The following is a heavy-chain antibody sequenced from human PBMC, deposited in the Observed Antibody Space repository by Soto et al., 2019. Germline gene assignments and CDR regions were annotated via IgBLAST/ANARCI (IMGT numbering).Heavy chain of an antibody. CDR1: GYTFTSYA. Sequence: QVQLVQSGAEEKKPGASVKVSCKASGYTFTSYAMHWVRQAPGQRLEWMGWINAGNGNTKYSQKFQGRVTITRDTXASTAYMERSSLRSEDTAVYYCARAGGGPPSNLDYWGQGTLVTVSS. CDR2: INAGNGNT. CDR3: ARAGGGPPSNLDY. V-gene: IGHV1-3*05. D-gene: IGHD2-15*01. J-gene: IGHJ4*02.